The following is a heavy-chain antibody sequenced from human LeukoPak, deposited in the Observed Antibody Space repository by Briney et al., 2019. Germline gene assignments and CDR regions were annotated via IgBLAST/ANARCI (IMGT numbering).Heavy chain of an antibody. V-gene: IGHV4-34*01. CDR2: INHSGST. Sequence: PSETLSLTCAVYGGSFSAYYWSWLRQPPGKGLEWIGEINHSGSTNYNPSLKSRVTISAERSKTQFSLKLSSVTAADTAVYYRARDAELVGATRAEYFQHWGQGTLVTVSS. D-gene: IGHD1-26*01. J-gene: IGHJ1*01. CDR1: GGSFSAYY. CDR3: ARDAELVGATRAEYFQH.